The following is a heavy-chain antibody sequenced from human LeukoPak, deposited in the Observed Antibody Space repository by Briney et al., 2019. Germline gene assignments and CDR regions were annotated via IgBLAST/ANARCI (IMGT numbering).Heavy chain of an antibody. J-gene: IGHJ4*02. V-gene: IGHV3-7*01. CDR2: IKQDGSEK. CDR1: GFTFSSYW. D-gene: IGHD5-12*01. Sequence: HPGGSLRLSCVASGFTFSSYWMSWGRQAPGKGLERVANIKQDGSEKYYVDSVKGRFTISRDNAKNSLYLQMNSLRDEDTAVYYSARVRRDRLLYFDYWGQGTLVTVSS. CDR3: ARVRRDRLLYFDY.